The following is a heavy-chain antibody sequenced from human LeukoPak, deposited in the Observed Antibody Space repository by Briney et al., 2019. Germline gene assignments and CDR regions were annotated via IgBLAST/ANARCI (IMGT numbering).Heavy chain of an antibody. CDR1: GFTFSTYV. J-gene: IGHJ4*02. Sequence: GGSLRLSCAASGFTFSTYVMSWVRRAPGKGLAWVSSVGGDGHVTYYADSVKGRFTIPRDNSRHTLFLQMDGLRVEDTATYYCAKGISADGYNFERGADYWGQGSLVSVSS. D-gene: IGHD5-18*01. CDR3: AKGISADGYNFERGADY. CDR2: VGGDGHVT. V-gene: IGHV3-23*01.